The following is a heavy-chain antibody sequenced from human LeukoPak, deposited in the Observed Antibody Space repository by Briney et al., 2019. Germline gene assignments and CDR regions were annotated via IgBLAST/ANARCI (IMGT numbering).Heavy chain of an antibody. CDR3: ARGAYGPRKPYYYGMDV. Sequence: SETLSLTCAVYGGSFSGYYWSWIRRPPGKGLEWIGEINHSGSTNYNPSLKSRVTISVDTSKNQFSLKLSSVTAADTAVYYCARGAYGPRKPYYYGMDVWGQGTTVTVSS. V-gene: IGHV4-34*01. CDR1: GGSFSGYY. CDR2: INHSGST. D-gene: IGHD3-10*01. J-gene: IGHJ6*02.